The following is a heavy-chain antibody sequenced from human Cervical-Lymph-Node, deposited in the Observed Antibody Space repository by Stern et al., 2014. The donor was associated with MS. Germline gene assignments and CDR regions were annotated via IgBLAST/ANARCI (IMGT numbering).Heavy chain of an antibody. D-gene: IGHD1-7*01. V-gene: IGHV1-69*01. CDR1: GGTFSSYA. J-gene: IGHJ4*02. CDR3: ANYNWNYEAYFDY. CDR2: IIPIFGTA. Sequence: VQLLESGAEVKKPGSSVKVSCKASGGTFSSYAISWVRQAPGQGLERMGGIIPIFGTANYAQKFQGRVTITADESTSTAYMELSSLRSEDTAVYYCANYNWNYEAYFDYWGQGTLVTVSS.